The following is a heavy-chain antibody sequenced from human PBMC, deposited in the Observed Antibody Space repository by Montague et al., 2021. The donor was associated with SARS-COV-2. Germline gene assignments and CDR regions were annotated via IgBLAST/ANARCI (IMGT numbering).Heavy chain of an antibody. V-gene: IGHV4-4*02. Sequence: SETLSLTCAVSGGSITSNNWWTWLRQPPGKGLECIGEIFHTGSTNYNPLLKSRVTLSLDKSKNLFSLLLKVVTAADAAVYYGSSLGVVPRRWFDPWGQGTLVTVSS. CDR1: GGSITSNNW. D-gene: IGHD2-2*01. CDR3: SSLGVVPRRWFDP. J-gene: IGHJ5*02. CDR2: IFHTGST.